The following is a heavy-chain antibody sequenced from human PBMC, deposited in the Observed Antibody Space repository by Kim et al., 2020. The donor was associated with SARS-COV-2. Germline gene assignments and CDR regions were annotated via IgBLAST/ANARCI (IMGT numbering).Heavy chain of an antibody. CDR3: ANRGSLEY. D-gene: IGHD3-16*01. V-gene: IGHV3-23*01. Sequence: GGSLRLSCAASGFTISSYVMSWVRQAPGKGLEWVSSISVIGGSTYYADSVKGRFTISRDTSKNTLYLQMNSLRAEDTAVYYCANRGSLEYWGQGTLVTVSS. CDR2: ISVIGGST. J-gene: IGHJ4*02. CDR1: GFTISSYV.